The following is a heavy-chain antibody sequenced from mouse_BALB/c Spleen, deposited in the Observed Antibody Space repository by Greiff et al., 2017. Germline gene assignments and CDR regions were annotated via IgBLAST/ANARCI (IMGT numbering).Heavy chain of an antibody. CDR3: ARGHRYDRYFDV. J-gene: IGHJ1*01. CDR2: INPSTGYT. Sequence: VQLHQSGAELAKPGASVKMSCKASGYTFTSYWMHWVKQRPGQGLEWIGYINPSTGYTEYNQKFKDKATLTADKSSSTAYMQLSSLTSEDSAVYYCARGHRYDRYFDVWGAGTTVTVSS. V-gene: IGHV1-7*01. CDR1: GYTFTSYW. D-gene: IGHD2-14*01.